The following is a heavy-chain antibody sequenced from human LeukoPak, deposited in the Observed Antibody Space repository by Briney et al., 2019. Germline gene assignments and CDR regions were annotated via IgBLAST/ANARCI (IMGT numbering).Heavy chain of an antibody. J-gene: IGHJ4*02. Sequence: GGSLRLSCAASGFTFSSYAMHWVRQAPGKGLEWVAVISYDGSNKYYADSVKGRFTISRDNAKNSLYLQMNSLRAEDTAVYYCARADDFWSGYYLGLIFDYWGQGTLVTVSS. CDR2: ISYDGSNK. D-gene: IGHD3-3*01. CDR1: GFTFSSYA. V-gene: IGHV3-30-3*01. CDR3: ARADDFWSGYYLGLIFDY.